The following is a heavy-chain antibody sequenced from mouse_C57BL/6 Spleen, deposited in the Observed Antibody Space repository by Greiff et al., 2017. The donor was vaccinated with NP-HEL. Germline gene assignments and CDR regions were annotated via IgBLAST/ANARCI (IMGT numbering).Heavy chain of an antibody. Sequence: QVQLQQSGAELVRPGTSVKVSCKASGYAFTNYLIEWVKQRPGQGLEWIGVINPGSGGTNYNEKFKGKATLTADKSSSTAYMQLSSLTSEDSAVYFCARWSTVEDDWGQGTTLTVSS. J-gene: IGHJ2*01. CDR1: GYAFTNYL. D-gene: IGHD1-1*01. CDR3: ARWSTVEDD. V-gene: IGHV1-54*01. CDR2: INPGSGGT.